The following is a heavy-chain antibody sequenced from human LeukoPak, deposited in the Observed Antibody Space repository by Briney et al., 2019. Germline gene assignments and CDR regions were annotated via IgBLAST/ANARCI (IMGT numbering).Heavy chain of an antibody. CDR3: ARGSGYDILTGYSNFDY. CDR2: LSGSGITT. CDR1: GFTFSNSA. V-gene: IGHV3-23*01. J-gene: IGHJ4*02. Sequence: GGSLRLSCAASGFTFSNSAMSWVRQAPGKGLEWVSTLSGSGITTYYADSVKGRFTISRDNSKNTLYLQMNSLRAEDTAVYYCARGSGYDILTGYSNFDYWGQGTLVTVSS. D-gene: IGHD3-9*01.